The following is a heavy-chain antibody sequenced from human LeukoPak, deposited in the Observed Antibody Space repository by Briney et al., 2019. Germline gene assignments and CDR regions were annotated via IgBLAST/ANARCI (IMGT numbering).Heavy chain of an antibody. CDR2: ISSSSSYI. D-gene: IGHD3-3*01. J-gene: IGHJ4*02. CDR3: ARIGGYDFWSGYYTDY. CDR1: GFTFSSYS. Sequence: PGGSLRLSCAASGFTFSSYSMNWVRQAPGKGLEWVSSISSSSSYIYYADSVKGRFTISRDNAKNSLYLQMNSLRAEDTAVYYCARIGGYDFWSGYYTDYWGQGTLVTVSS. V-gene: IGHV3-21*01.